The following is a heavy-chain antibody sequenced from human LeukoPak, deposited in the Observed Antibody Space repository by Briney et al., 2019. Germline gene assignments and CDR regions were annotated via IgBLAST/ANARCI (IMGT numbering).Heavy chain of an antibody. CDR3: ARRGRYYGSGSYPNPFDY. CDR1: GGSISSYY. Sequence: SETLSLTCTVSGGSISSYYWSWIRQPPGKGLEWIGYIYYSGSTNYNPSLKSRVTISVDTSKNQFSLKLRSVTAAATAVYSCARRGRYYGSGSYPNPFDYWGQGTLVPASS. V-gene: IGHV4-59*08. CDR2: IYYSGST. J-gene: IGHJ4*02. D-gene: IGHD3-10*01.